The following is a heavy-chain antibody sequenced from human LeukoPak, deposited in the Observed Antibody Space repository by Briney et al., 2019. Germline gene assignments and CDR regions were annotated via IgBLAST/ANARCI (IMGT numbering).Heavy chain of an antibody. CDR2: ISYDGSNK. CDR3: AKETKIAVAGTNWFDP. D-gene: IGHD6-19*01. CDR1: GFTFSSYG. J-gene: IGHJ5*02. Sequence: GRSLRLSCAASGFTFSSYGMHWVRQAPGKGLEWVAVISYDGSNKYYADSVKGRFTISRDNSKNTLHLQMNSLRAEDTAVYYCAKETKIAVAGTNWFDPWGQGTLVTVSS. V-gene: IGHV3-30*18.